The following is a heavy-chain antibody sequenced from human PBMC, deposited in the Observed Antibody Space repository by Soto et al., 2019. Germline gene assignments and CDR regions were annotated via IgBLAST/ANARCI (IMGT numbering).Heavy chain of an antibody. CDR3: ARDRGIAAAGLGWFDP. CDR1: GGTFSSYA. V-gene: IGHV1-69*01. D-gene: IGHD6-13*01. J-gene: IGHJ5*02. CDR2: IIPIFGTA. Sequence: QVQLVQSGAEVKKPGSSVKVSCKASGGTFSSYAISWVRQAPGQGLEWMGGIIPIFGTANYAQKFQGRVTITADESTSTAYMELSSLRSEVTAVYYCARDRGIAAAGLGWFDPWGQGTLVTVSS.